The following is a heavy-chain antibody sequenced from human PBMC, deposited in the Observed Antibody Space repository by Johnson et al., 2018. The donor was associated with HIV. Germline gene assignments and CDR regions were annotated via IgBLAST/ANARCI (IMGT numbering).Heavy chain of an antibody. CDR2: ISSRGKAT. J-gene: IGHJ3*01. D-gene: IGHD1-26*01. V-gene: IGHV3-9*01. CDR3: ATKGSKWELIVEGFAV. CDR1: GFTFDDYA. Sequence: EVQVVESGGGLVQPGRSLRLSCAASGFTFDDYAMHWVRQAPGKGLEWVSGISSRGKATYYSDSVKGRFTISRDNAKNSLYLQMHSLRGEDTAIYYCATKGSKWELIVEGFAVWGQGTMVTVSS.